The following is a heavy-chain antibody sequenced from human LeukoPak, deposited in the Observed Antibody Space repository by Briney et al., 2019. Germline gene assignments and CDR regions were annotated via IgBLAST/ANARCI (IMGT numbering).Heavy chain of an antibody. D-gene: IGHD5-18*01. J-gene: IGHJ6*02. Sequence: GASVKVSCKASGYTFTGYYMHWVRQAPGQGLEWMGIINPSGGSTSYAQKFQGRVTMTRDTSTSTVYMELSSLRSEDTAVYYCARDGQLWFPIHGLDVWGQGITVTVSS. CDR3: ARDGQLWFPIHGLDV. CDR1: GYTFTGYY. CDR2: INPSGGST. V-gene: IGHV1-46*01.